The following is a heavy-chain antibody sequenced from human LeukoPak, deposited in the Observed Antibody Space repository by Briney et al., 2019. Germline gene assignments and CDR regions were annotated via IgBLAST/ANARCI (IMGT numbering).Heavy chain of an antibody. V-gene: IGHV1-8*01. D-gene: IGHD3-9*01. Sequence: ASVKVSCKASRYTFTSYDINWVRQATGQGLEWMGWMNPNSGNTGYAQKFQGRVTVTRNTSISTACMELSSLRSEDTAVYYCARGTISSDGMDVWGQGTTVTVSS. CDR2: MNPNSGNT. CDR1: RYTFTSYD. J-gene: IGHJ6*02. CDR3: ARGTISSDGMDV.